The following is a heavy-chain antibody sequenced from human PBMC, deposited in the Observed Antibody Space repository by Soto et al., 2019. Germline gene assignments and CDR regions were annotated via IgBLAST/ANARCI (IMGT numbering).Heavy chain of an antibody. D-gene: IGHD1-26*01. CDR2: IYYSGNT. J-gene: IGHJ4*02. CDR3: ARAWGFYFDF. V-gene: IGHV4-59*01. Sequence: PSETLSLTCTVSGGSIIDYYWSWIRQPPGKGLEWIGYIYYSGNTNYNPSLKSRVTISVDTSKNQFSLKLSSVTAADTAVYYCARAWGFYFDFWARGILVTVSS. CDR1: GGSIIDYY.